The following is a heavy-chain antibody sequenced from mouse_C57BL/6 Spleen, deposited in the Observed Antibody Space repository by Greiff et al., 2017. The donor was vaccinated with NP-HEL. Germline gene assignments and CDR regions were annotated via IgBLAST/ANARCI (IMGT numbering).Heavy chain of an antibody. V-gene: IGHV1-69*01. D-gene: IGHD2-3*01. CDR1: GYTFTSYW. CDR3: ARGDGYYFAY. Sequence: QVQLQQPGAELVMPGASVKLSCKASGYTFTSYWMHWVKQRPGQGLECIGEIDPSDSYTNYNQKFKGKSTLTVDKSSSTAYMQLSSLTSEDSAVYYCARGDGYYFAYWGQGTLVTVSA. J-gene: IGHJ3*01. CDR2: IDPSDSYT.